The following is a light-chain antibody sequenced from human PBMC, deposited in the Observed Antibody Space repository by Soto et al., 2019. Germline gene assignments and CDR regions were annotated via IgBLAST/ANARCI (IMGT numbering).Light chain of an antibody. Sequence: QTVVTQEPSFSVSPGGTVTLTCGLSSGSVSTSYYPSWYQQTPGQAPRTLIYSTNTRSSGVPDRFSGSILGNKAALTTTGAQADEESDYYCVLHMGRGIGVFGGGTKLTVL. CDR1: SGSVSTSYY. CDR2: STN. V-gene: IGLV8-61*01. J-gene: IGLJ3*02. CDR3: VLHMGRGIGV.